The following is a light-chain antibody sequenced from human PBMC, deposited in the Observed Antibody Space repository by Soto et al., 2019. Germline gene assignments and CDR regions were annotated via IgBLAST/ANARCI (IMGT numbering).Light chain of an antibody. Sequence: DIQMTQSPSTLSASLGDRVTITCGASQSISSWLAWYQQKPGKAPKLLIYAASSLQSGVPSRFSGSGSGTDFTLTISSLKTEDFATYYCQQSYSTTFTFGPGTKVDIK. J-gene: IGKJ3*01. CDR2: AAS. CDR1: QSISSW. V-gene: IGKV1-39*01. CDR3: QQSYSTTFT.